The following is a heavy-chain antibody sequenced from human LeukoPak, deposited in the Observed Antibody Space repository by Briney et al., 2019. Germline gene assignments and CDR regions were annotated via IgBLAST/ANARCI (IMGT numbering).Heavy chain of an antibody. D-gene: IGHD6-19*01. V-gene: IGHV3-48*03. CDR3: ALLAVASDFDC. CDR2: IDSSGTTR. CDR1: GFPFSIYE. J-gene: IGHJ4*02. Sequence: GGSLRLSCAVSGFPFSIYEMNWVRQAPGKGLEWVSNIDSSGTTRYYADSVKGRFSIPRDNAKNSLYLQMNSLRVEDTGVYYCALLAVASDFDCWGQGALVTVSS.